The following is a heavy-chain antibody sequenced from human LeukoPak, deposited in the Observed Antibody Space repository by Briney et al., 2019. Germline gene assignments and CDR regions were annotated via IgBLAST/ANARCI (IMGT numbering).Heavy chain of an antibody. CDR2: IWYDGNTK. J-gene: IGHJ6*03. CDR1: GFTFSSYG. D-gene: IGHD2-2*01. V-gene: IGHV3-33*01. CDR3: ARDLTLRAVPAAQGGYYYYYMDV. Sequence: GRSLRLSCAASGFTFSSYGMHWVRQAPGKGLEWAAVIWYDGNTKFYGDFVKGRFTISRDNSRNTVYLQMDSLRAEDTAVYYCARDLTLRAVPAAQGGYYYYYMDVWGKGTTVTVSS.